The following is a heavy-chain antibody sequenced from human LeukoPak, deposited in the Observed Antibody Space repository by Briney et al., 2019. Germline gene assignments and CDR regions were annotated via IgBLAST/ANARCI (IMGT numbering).Heavy chain of an antibody. Sequence: GASVKVSCKASGYTFTGYYMHWVRQAPGQGLEWMGRINPISGGTNYAQKFQGRVTMTRDTSISTAYMELSRLRSDDTAVYYCARVAYDYVWGSYRIFDYWGQGTLVTVSS. CDR1: GYTFTGYY. CDR3: ARVAYDYVWGSYRIFDY. V-gene: IGHV1-2*06. J-gene: IGHJ4*02. CDR2: INPISGGT. D-gene: IGHD3-16*02.